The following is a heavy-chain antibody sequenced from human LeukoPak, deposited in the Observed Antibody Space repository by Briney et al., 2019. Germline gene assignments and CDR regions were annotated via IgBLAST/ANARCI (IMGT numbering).Heavy chain of an antibody. CDR2: IYYSGST. Sequence: PSETLSLTCTVSGGSISSSSYYWGWIRQPPGKGLEWIGSIYYSGSTYYNPSLKSRVTMSVDTSKNQFSLKLSSVTAADTAVYYCARGSSYQLPVDPWGQGTLVTVSS. CDR3: ARGSSYQLPVDP. V-gene: IGHV4-39*07. J-gene: IGHJ5*02. D-gene: IGHD2-2*01. CDR1: GGSISSSSYY.